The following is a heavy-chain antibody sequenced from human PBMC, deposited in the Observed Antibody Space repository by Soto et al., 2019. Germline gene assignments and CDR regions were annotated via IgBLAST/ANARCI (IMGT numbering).Heavy chain of an antibody. CDR3: AYSRYHDGYLPFDY. J-gene: IGHJ4*02. V-gene: IGHV2-5*02. CDR2: IYWDDDK. D-gene: IGHD5-18*01. CDR1: GFSLTASEVG. Sequence: QITLKESGPTLVKPTQTLTLTCTFSGFSLTASEVGVGWIRQPPGKALEWLAIIYWDDDKRYSPSLKSRLTITKDTSKNQVVLTMTNMDPVDTAPYYCAYSRYHDGYLPFDYWGQGTLLTVSS.